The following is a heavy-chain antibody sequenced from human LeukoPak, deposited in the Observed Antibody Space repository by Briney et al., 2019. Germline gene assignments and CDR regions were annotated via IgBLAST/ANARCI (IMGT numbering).Heavy chain of an antibody. CDR1: GFSIRSGYY. CDR2: IYHSGST. J-gene: IGHJ4*02. V-gene: IGHV4-38-2*02. D-gene: IGHD3-10*01. Sequence: PSETLSLTCTVSGFSIRSGYYWGWIRQPPGKGLEWIGSIYHSGSTYYNPSLKSRVTISVDTSKNQFSLKLSSVTAADTAVYYCARDRELWFVQFDYWGQGTLVTVSS. CDR3: ARDRELWFVQFDY.